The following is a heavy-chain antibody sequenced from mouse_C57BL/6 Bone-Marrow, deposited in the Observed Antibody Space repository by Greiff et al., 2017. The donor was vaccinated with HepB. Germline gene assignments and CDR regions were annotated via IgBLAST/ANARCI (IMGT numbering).Heavy chain of an antibody. V-gene: IGHV1-55*01. CDR3: AREGVYYYGSSFDY. CDR1: GYTFTSYW. J-gene: IGHJ2*01. Sequence: QVHVKQPGAELVKPGASVKMSCKASGYTFTSYWITWVKQRPGQGLEWIGDIYPGSGSTNYNEKFKSKATLTVDTSSSTAYMQLSSLTSEDSAVYYCAREGVYYYGSSFDYWGQGTTLTVSS. CDR2: IYPGSGST. D-gene: IGHD1-1*01.